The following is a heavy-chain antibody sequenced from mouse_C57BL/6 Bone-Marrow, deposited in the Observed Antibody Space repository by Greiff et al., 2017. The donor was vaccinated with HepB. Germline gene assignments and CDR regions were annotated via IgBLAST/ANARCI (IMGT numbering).Heavy chain of an antibody. CDR1: GYTFTSYW. CDR2: IHPNSGST. Sequence: VQLQQPGAELVKPGASVKLSCKASGYTFTSYWMHWVKQRPGQGLEWIGMIHPNSGSTNYNEKFKSKATLTVDKSSSTAYMQLSSLTSEDSAVYYCARGGLLRLYYFDYWGQGTTLTVSS. CDR3: ARGGLLRLYYFDY. V-gene: IGHV1-64*01. J-gene: IGHJ2*01. D-gene: IGHD1-2*01.